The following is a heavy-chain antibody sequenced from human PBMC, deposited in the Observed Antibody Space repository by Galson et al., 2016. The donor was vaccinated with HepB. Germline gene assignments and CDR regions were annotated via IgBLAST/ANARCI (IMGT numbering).Heavy chain of an antibody. CDR1: VLSVTTSGVG. V-gene: IGHV2-5*02. CDR3: ARQSYTSGFMIFGVPPAWFHP. D-gene: IGHD3-3*01. J-gene: IGHJ5*02. Sequence: PALVKPPQTLTLTCSFSVLSVTTSGVGVGWIRQPPGKALEWLAVIYWDDDKRYRPSLQNRVTITKDSSKNQVVFRMTNVDPVNTGTYYCARQSYTSGFMIFGVPPAWFHPWGQGTLVTVSS. CDR2: IYWDDDK.